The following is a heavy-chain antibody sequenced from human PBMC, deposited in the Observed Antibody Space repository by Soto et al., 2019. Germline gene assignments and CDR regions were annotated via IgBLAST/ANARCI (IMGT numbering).Heavy chain of an antibody. J-gene: IGHJ4*02. CDR1: GFTFDDYA. CDR2: ISWNSGSV. D-gene: IGHD3-22*01. CDR3: AKDLTNYDSSGHYFDF. Sequence: DVQLVESGGGLVQPGRSLRLSCAASGFTFDDYAMHWVRQAPGKGLEWVSGISWNSGSVGYADSVKGRFTISRDNAKNSLYLQMNSLRAEDTAFYYCAKDLTNYDSSGHYFDFWGQGTLVTVSS. V-gene: IGHV3-9*01.